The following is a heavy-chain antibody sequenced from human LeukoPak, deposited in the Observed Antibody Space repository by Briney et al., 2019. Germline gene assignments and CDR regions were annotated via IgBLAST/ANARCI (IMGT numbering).Heavy chain of an antibody. D-gene: IGHD2-2*01. CDR3: ARDGPGYCSSTSCFDAFDI. CDR2: ISTHNGNT. V-gene: IGHV1-18*04. J-gene: IGHJ3*02. CDR1: GYTFTSYY. Sequence: ASVKVSCKASGYTFTSYYMHWVRQAPGQGLEWMGWISTHNGNTDYAQKLQGRVTVTTDTSTSTAYMELRSLRSDDTAVYYCARDGPGYCSSTSCFDAFDIWGQGTMVTVSS.